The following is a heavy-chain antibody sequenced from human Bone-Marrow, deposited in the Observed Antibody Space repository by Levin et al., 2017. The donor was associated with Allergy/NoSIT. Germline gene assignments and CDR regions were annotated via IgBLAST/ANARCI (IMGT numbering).Heavy chain of an antibody. J-gene: IGHJ4*02. CDR3: ARRGTVADYYFDK. V-gene: IGHV5-51*01. D-gene: IGHD6-19*01. CDR1: GYKFSNFW. Sequence: KRGESLKISCKGSGYKFSNFWIGWVRQLPGQGLEWMGIIYPPDSDTTYSPSFEGHVTFSVDKSINTAYLQWTSLKASDTAMYFCARRGTVADYYFDKWGPGTQVIVSS. CDR2: IYPPDSDT.